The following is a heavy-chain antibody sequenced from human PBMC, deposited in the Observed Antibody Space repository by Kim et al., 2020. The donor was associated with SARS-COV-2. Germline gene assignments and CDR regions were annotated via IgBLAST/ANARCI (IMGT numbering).Heavy chain of an antibody. V-gene: IGHV4-34*01. J-gene: IGHJ6*02. CDR1: GGSFSGYY. Sequence: SETLSLTCAVYGGSFSGYYWSWIRQPPGKGLEWIGEINHSGSTNYNPSLKSRVTISVDTSKNQFSLKLSSVTAADTAVYYCARFAGPPSSWYPYYYYGMDVWGQGTTVTVSS. D-gene: IGHD6-13*01. CDR2: INHSGST. CDR3: ARFAGPPSSWYPYYYYGMDV.